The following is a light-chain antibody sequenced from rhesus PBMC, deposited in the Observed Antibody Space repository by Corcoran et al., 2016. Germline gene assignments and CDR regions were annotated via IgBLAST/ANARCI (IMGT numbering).Light chain of an antibody. CDR2: DAF. J-gene: IGKJ1*01. CDR1: QSVSSS. CDR3: QQYSNWPT. V-gene: IGKV3-42*02. Sequence: EIVLTQSPATLSLSPGERATLSCRASQSVSSSFAWYQQKPGQAPRLLSCDAFSRATGIPDRFRGSGSGTDFTLTFSSLEPDDFGVYYCQQYSNWPTFGQGTKVEIK.